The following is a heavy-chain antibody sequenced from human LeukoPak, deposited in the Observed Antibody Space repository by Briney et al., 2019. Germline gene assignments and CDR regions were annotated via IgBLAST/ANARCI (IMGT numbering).Heavy chain of an antibody. J-gene: IGHJ3*02. CDR3: ARVLGYSSSWYGDDAFDI. Sequence: GGSLRLSCAASGFTFSSYSMNWVRQAPGKGLEWVSYISSSSSTIYYADSVKGRFTISRDNAKNSLYLQMNSLRAEDTAVYYCARVLGYSSSWYGDDAFDIWGQGTMVTVSS. CDR1: GFTFSSYS. D-gene: IGHD6-13*01. CDR2: ISSSSSTI. V-gene: IGHV3-48*01.